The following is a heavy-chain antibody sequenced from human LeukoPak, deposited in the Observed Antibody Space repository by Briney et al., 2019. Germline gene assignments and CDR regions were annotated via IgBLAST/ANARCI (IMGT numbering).Heavy chain of an antibody. V-gene: IGHV3-48*03. CDR3: AELGSSMIGGV. Sequence: GGSLRLSCAASGFTFSSYEMNWVREAPGKGLEWASYISSSGSTIYYADSVKGRFTISRDNAKNSLYLQISSLRAEDTAVYYCAELGSSMIGGVWGKGTTVTISS. D-gene: IGHD3-10*02. J-gene: IGHJ6*04. CDR2: ISSSGSTI. CDR1: GFTFSSYE.